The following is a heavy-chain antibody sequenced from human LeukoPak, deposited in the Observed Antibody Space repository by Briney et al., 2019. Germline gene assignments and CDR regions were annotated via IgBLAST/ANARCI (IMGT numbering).Heavy chain of an antibody. Sequence: SETLSLTCTVSGGSTSSYYWSWIRQPAGKGLEWIGRIYTSGSTNYNPSLKSRVTMSVDTSKNQFSLKLSSVTAADTAVYCCARDNYGSGMAWFDPWGQGTLVTVSS. V-gene: IGHV4-4*07. CDR1: GGSTSSYY. CDR2: IYTSGST. CDR3: ARDNYGSGMAWFDP. D-gene: IGHD3-10*01. J-gene: IGHJ5*02.